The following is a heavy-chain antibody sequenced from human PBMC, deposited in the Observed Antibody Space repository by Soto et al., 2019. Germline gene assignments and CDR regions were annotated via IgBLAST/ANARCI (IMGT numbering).Heavy chain of an antibody. V-gene: IGHV3-23*01. CDR3: AKSEAYYYDSSGYPCFDY. J-gene: IGHJ4*02. Sequence: GGSLRLSCAASGFTFSSYAMSWVRQAPGKGLEWVSAISGSGGSTYYADSVKGRFTISRDNSKNTLYLQMNSLRAEDTAVYYCAKSEAYYYDSSGYPCFDYWGQGTLVTVSS. CDR1: GFTFSSYA. CDR2: ISGSGGST. D-gene: IGHD3-22*01.